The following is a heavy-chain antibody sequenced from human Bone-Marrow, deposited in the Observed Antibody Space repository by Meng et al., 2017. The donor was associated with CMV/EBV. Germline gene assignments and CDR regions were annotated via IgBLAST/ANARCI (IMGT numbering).Heavy chain of an antibody. V-gene: IGHV4-31*03. J-gene: IGHJ5*02. CDR3: ARSFIAAADRFDP. Sequence: SETLSLTCTVSGGSISSGGYYWSWIRQHPGKGLEWIGYIYYSGSTYYNPSLKSRVTISVDTSKNQFSLKLSSVTAADTAVYYCARSFIAAADRFDPWGQGTLVTVSS. CDR2: IYYSGST. CDR1: GGSISSGGYY. D-gene: IGHD6-13*01.